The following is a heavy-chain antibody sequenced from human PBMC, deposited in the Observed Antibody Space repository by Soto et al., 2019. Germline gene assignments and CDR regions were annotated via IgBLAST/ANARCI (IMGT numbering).Heavy chain of an antibody. V-gene: IGHV1-8*01. CDR1: GYTFTSYD. D-gene: IGHD5-18*01. J-gene: IGHJ3*02. Sequence: GASVKVSCKASGYTFTSYDINWVRQATGQGLEWMGWMNPNSGNTGYAQKFQGRVTMTRNTSISTAYMELSSLRSEDTAVYYCARDSPVDTAMERAFDIWGQGTMVTVSS. CDR3: ARDSPVDTAMERAFDI. CDR2: MNPNSGNT.